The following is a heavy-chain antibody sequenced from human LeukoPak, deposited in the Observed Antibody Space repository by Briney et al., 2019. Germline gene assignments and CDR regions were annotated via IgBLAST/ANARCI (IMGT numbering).Heavy chain of an antibody. D-gene: IGHD1/OR15-1a*01. CDR3: ARDEHTGGPNWFDP. CDR2: ISSSGSTI. V-gene: IGHV3-11*01. J-gene: IGHJ5*02. CDR1: GFTFSDYY. Sequence: GGSLRLSCAASGFTFSDYYMSWLRQAPGKGLEWVSYISSSGSTIYYADSVKGRFTISRDNAKNSLYLQMNSLRAEDTAVYYCARDEHTGGPNWFDPWGQGTLVTVSS.